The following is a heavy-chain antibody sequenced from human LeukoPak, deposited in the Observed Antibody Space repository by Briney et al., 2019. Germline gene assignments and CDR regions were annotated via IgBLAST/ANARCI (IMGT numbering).Heavy chain of an antibody. J-gene: IGHJ4*02. CDR2: IYYSGST. CDR3: ARGGADILTGYVDY. D-gene: IGHD3-9*01. V-gene: IGHV4-61*01. CDR1: GGSISXXXXX. Sequence: VSGGSISXXXXXWSXXRQPXXXGXEXIGYIYYSGSTNYNPSLKSRVTISVDPSKNQFSLKLSSVTAADTAVYYCARGGADILTGYVDYWGQGTLVTVSS.